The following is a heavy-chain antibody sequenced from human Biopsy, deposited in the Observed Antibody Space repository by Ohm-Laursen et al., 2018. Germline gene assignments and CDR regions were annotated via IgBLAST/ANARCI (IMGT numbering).Heavy chain of an antibody. Sequence: SDTLSLTWAVYGESFNGYYWSWIRQSPGKGLEWIGYIYYTGSTNYNPSVKSRVTISVDTSKNQFSLKLNSVTAADTAVYFCARDSRGGHLNTTLITGKNLDSWGQGILVTVSS. V-gene: IGHV4-59*01. CDR3: ARDSRGGHLNTTLITGKNLDS. J-gene: IGHJ4*02. D-gene: IGHD3-16*01. CDR1: GESFNGYY. CDR2: IYYTGST.